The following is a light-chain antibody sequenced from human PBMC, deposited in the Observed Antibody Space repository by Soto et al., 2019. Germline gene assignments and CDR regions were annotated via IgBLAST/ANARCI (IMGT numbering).Light chain of an antibody. CDR3: QQYVSPPIT. V-gene: IGKV3-20*01. Sequence: EVGMTQSAVSLSVSPGERATLSCRASQGVSRNLAWYQQRPGQAPRLLIYGASSRATGIPDRFSGSGSGTDFTLTISRLEPEDFALYYCQQYVSPPITFGQGTRLEIK. J-gene: IGKJ5*01. CDR2: GAS. CDR1: QGVSRN.